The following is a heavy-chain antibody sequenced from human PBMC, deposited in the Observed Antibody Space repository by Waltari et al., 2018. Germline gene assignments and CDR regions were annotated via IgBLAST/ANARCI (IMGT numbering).Heavy chain of an antibody. CDR1: GYSFTSYW. V-gene: IGHV5-10-1*03. D-gene: IGHD6-13*01. J-gene: IGHJ5*02. CDR3: ARYPPYYSRIDP. CDR2: IDPSDSYT. Sequence: EVQLVQSGAEVKKPGESLRISCKGSGYSFTSYWISWLRQMPGKGLEWMGRIDPSDSYTNYSPSFQGHVTISADKSISTAYLQWSSLKASDTAMYYCARYPPYYSRIDPWGQGTLVTVSS.